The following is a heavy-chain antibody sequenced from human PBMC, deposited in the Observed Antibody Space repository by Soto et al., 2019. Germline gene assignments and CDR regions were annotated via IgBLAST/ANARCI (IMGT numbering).Heavy chain of an antibody. D-gene: IGHD3-16*02. CDR3: TRSIGPSFSSSCDY. CDR1: GFTFDDYA. V-gene: IGHV3-9*01. CDR2: ISWNRGII. J-gene: IGHJ4*02. Sequence: EVQLVESGGGLVPPGRSLRLSCVASGFTFDDYAFHWVRQAPGKGLEWVSGISWNRGIIGYADSVQGRFTISRDNAKNSLYLQMTSLRGEDTAFYYCTRSIGPSFSSSCDYFGQGTLVTVSS.